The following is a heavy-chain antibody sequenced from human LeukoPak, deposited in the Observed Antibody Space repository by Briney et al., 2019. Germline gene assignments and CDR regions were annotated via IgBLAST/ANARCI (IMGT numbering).Heavy chain of an antibody. CDR1: GGSISSYY. CDR2: IYTSGST. D-gene: IGHD5-18*01. CDR3: AGGYSYGDIDY. J-gene: IGHJ4*02. V-gene: IGHV4-4*09. Sequence: SETLSLTCTVSGGSISSYYWSWIRQPPGKGLEWIGYIYTSGSTNYNPSLKSRVTISVDTSKNQFSLKLKSVTAADTAVYYCAGGYSYGDIDYWGQGTLVTVSS.